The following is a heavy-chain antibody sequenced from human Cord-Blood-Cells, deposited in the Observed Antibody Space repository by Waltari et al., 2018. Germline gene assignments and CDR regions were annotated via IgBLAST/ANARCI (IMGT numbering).Heavy chain of an antibody. D-gene: IGHD2-15*01. Sequence: QVQLQESGPGLVKPSETLSLTCTVSGGSISSYYWSWIRRTPGKGLEWIGYIYYSGSTNYNPSLKSRVTISVDTSKNQFSLKLSSVTAADTAVYYCARARYCSGGSCYNWFDPWGQGTLVTVSS. CDR3: ARARYCSGGSCYNWFDP. CDR1: GGSISSYY. J-gene: IGHJ5*02. CDR2: IYYSGST. V-gene: IGHV4-59*01.